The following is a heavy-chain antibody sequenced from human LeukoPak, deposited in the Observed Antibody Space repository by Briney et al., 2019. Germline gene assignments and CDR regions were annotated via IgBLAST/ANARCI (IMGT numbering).Heavy chain of an antibody. CDR1: GYTFTSYG. J-gene: IGHJ6*02. Sequence: GASVKVSCKASGYTFTSYGISWVRQAPGQGLEWMGWISAYNGNTNYAQKLQGRVTMTTDTSTSTAYMELRSLRSDDTAVYYCARDDQGSDILTGYYLVPYYYYYGMDVWGQGTTVTVSS. CDR2: ISAYNGNT. CDR3: ARDDQGSDILTGYYLVPYYYYYGMDV. D-gene: IGHD3-9*01. V-gene: IGHV1-18*01.